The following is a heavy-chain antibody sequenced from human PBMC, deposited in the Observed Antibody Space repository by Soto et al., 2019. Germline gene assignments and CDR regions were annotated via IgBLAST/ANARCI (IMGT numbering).Heavy chain of an antibody. CDR1: GYTFTSYD. D-gene: IGHD2-2*01. V-gene: IGHV1-8*02. CDR2: MNPNSGNT. J-gene: IGHJ6*02. CDR3: ASAGRVVPASRADYGMDV. Sequence: ASVKVSCKASGYTFTSYDINWVRQATGQGLEWMGWMNPNSGNTGYAQKFQGRVTMTRNTSISTAYMELSSLRSDDTAVYYCASAGRVVPASRADYGMDVWGQGTTVTVS.